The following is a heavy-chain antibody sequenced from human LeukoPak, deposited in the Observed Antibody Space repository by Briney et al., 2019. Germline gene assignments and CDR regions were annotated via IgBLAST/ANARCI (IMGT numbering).Heavy chain of an antibody. V-gene: IGHV4-38-2*02. CDR3: ARHRDTGYYYYMDV. Sequence: SETLSLTCTVSGYSISSGYYWGWIRQPPGKGLEWIGSGSTYYNPSLKSRVTISVDTSKNQFSLKLSSVTAADTAVYLCARHRDTGYYYYMDVWGTGTTVTVSS. J-gene: IGHJ6*03. D-gene: IGHD1-1*01. CDR2: SGST. CDR1: GYSISSGYY.